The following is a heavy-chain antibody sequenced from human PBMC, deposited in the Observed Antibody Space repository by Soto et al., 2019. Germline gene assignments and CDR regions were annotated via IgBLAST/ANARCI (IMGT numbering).Heavy chain of an antibody. D-gene: IGHD2-15*01. V-gene: IGHV3-30*18. Sequence: QVQLVESGGGVVQPGRSLRLSCAASGFTFSNYGMHWVRQAPGKGLEWVAVISYDGSNKYYADSVKGRFTISRDNSKNTLYLQMNSLRAEDTAVYYCANDGGHCSGGSCYSYWGQGTLVTVSS. CDR2: ISYDGSNK. J-gene: IGHJ4*02. CDR3: ANDGGHCSGGSCYSY. CDR1: GFTFSNYG.